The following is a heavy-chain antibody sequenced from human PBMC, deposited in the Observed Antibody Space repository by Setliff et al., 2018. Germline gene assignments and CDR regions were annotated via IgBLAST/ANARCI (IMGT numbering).Heavy chain of an antibody. D-gene: IGHD3-10*01. CDR1: GGSISSGGFY. Sequence: SETLSLTCSVSGGSISSGGFYWSWIRQSAGRGLEWIGHFHTGGATDYNLSLKSRVTISLDSSKNQFSLRLSSVTAADAAVYFCARESATIGEFPLYYFDKWGQGIPVNVSS. CDR3: ARESATIGEFPLYYFDK. J-gene: IGHJ4*02. CDR2: FHTGGAT. V-gene: IGHV4-61*09.